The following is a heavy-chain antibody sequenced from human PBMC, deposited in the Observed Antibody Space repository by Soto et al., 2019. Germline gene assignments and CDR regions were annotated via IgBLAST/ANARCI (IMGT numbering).Heavy chain of an antibody. CDR1: GGTFSSYA. J-gene: IGHJ6*02. Sequence: SVKVSCKASGGTFSSYAISWVRQAPGQGLEWMGGIIPIFGTANYAQKFQGRVTITADESTSTAYMELSSLRSEDTAVYYCARAWAPGPAAQEAYYYYGMDVWGQGTTVTVSS. V-gene: IGHV1-69*13. CDR3: ARAWAPGPAAQEAYYYYGMDV. CDR2: IIPIFGTA. D-gene: IGHD2-2*01.